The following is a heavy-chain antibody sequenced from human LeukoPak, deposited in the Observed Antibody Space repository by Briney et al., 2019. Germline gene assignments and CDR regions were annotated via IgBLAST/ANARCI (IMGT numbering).Heavy chain of an antibody. D-gene: IGHD2-8*01. Sequence: PGGSLRLSCAASGFTFSNAWMSWVRQAPGKGLEWVGRIKSKTDGGTTDYAAPVKGRFTISRDDSKNTLYLQMNSLKTEDTAVYYCAKEPSDIVLFLGSYWGQGTLVTVSS. J-gene: IGHJ4*02. CDR1: GFTFSNAW. CDR2: IKSKTDGGTT. CDR3: AKEPSDIVLFLGSY. V-gene: IGHV3-15*01.